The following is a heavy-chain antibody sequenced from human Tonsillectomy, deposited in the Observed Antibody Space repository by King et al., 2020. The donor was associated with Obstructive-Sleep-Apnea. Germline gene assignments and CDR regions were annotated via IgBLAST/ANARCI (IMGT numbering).Heavy chain of an antibody. V-gene: IGHV3-23*04. Sequence: VQLVESGGGLAQPGGSLRLSCTASGFTFSDNAMSWVRQAPGKGLECVSGISVSGGSTYYAYAVKGRFTISRDNSKNTLYLQMNSLRADDTAVYYCANPDSGSYQGHDYWGQGTLVTVSS. D-gene: IGHD1-26*01. CDR1: GFTFSDNA. J-gene: IGHJ4*02. CDR3: ANPDSGSYQGHDY. CDR2: ISVSGGST.